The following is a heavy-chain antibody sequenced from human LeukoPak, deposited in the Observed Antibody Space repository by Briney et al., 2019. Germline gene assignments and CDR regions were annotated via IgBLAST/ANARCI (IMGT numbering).Heavy chain of an antibody. Sequence: GGSLRLSCAASGFTFSSYSMHWVRQAPGKGLEWVSSIRSGSTYINYADSVKGRFTISRDDAKKSLYLQMNSLRAEDTDVYYCARDGIFDYWGQGTLVTVSS. V-gene: IGHV3-21*01. J-gene: IGHJ4*02. CDR3: ARDGIFDY. CDR1: GFTFSSYS. CDR2: IRSGSTYI.